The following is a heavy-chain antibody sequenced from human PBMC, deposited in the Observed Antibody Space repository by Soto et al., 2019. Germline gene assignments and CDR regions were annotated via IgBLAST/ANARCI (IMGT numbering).Heavy chain of an antibody. CDR1: GFTFSSYS. CDR2: ISSSSSYI. V-gene: IGHV3-21*01. Sequence: GGSLRLSCAASGFTFSSYSMNWVRQAPGEGLEWVSSISSSSSYIYYADSVKGRFTTSRDNAKNSLYLQMNSLRAEDTAVYYCAREEEQWLAPGWFDPWGQGTLVTVSS. J-gene: IGHJ5*02. D-gene: IGHD6-19*01. CDR3: AREEEQWLAPGWFDP.